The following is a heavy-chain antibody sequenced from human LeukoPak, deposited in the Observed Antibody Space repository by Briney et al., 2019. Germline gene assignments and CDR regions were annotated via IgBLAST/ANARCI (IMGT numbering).Heavy chain of an antibody. J-gene: IGHJ3*02. CDR2: INPVTGGT. CDR1: GYIFTGYY. Sequence: ASVKVSCKASGYIFTGYYLHWVRQALGQGLEWMGRINPVTGGTNYAQKFQGRVTMITDRSTSTAYMELRSLRSDDTAVYYCARDGFFGSGIVGAFDIWGQGTMVTVSS. CDR3: ARDGFFGSGIVGAFDI. D-gene: IGHD3-10*01. V-gene: IGHV1-2*06.